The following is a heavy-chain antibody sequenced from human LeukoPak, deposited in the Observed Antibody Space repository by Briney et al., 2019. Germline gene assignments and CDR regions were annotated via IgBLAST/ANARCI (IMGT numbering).Heavy chain of an antibody. CDR2: INPSGGST. Sequence: VASVKVSCKASGYTFTSYYMHWVRQAPGQGLEWMGIINPSGGSTSYAQKFQGRVTMTGDTSTSTVYMELSSLRSEDTAVYYCARDRYGSGKEYWFDPWGQGTLVTVSS. V-gene: IGHV1-46*01. CDR3: ARDRYGSGKEYWFDP. J-gene: IGHJ5*02. CDR1: GYTFTSYY. D-gene: IGHD3-10*01.